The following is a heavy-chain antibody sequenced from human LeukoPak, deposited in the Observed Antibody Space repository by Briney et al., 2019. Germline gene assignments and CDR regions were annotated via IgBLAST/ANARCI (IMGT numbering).Heavy chain of an antibody. Sequence: SETLSLTCTVSGGSISSYYWSWIRQPPGGGLEWIGYIYYSGSTNYNPSLKSRVTISVDTSKNQFSLKLSSVTAADTAVYYCAREGSDIVVVPAATIVYYYMDVWGKGTTVTISS. CDR1: GGSISSYY. V-gene: IGHV4-59*01. J-gene: IGHJ6*03. CDR3: AREGSDIVVVPAATIVYYYMDV. D-gene: IGHD2-2*01. CDR2: IYYSGST.